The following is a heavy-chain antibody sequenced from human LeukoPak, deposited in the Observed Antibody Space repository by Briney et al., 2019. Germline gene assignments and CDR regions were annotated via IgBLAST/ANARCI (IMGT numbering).Heavy chain of an antibody. CDR3: AKQDYYDSSGYYYLEYFQH. CDR2: KWYDGSNE. V-gene: IGHV3-33*03. D-gene: IGHD3-22*01. Sequence: PGGSLRLSCAASGFTFSTYGMHWVRQAPGKGLEWVAVKWYDGSNEYYADSVKGRFIISRDNSKNSLYLQMNSLRAEDTALYYCAKQDYYDSSGYYYLEYFQHWGQGTLVTVSS. CDR1: GFTFSTYG. J-gene: IGHJ1*01.